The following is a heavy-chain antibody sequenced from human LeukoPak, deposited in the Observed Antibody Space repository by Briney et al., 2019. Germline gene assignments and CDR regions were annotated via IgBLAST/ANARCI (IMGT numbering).Heavy chain of an antibody. J-gene: IGHJ4*02. D-gene: IGHD3/OR15-3a*01. CDR3: ARVPGTGYYDY. V-gene: IGHV1-46*01. CDR1: GYTFISYY. Sequence: GASVKVSCKASGYTFISYYIHWVRQAPGQGLEGRGVINPSGGSTSYAQKFQGRVTMTRDTSTSTVYMELSSLRSEDTAVYYCARVPGTGYYDYWGQGTLVTVSS. CDR2: INPSGGST.